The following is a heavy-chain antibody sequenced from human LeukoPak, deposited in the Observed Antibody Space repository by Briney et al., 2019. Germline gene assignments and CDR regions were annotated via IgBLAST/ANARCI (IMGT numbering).Heavy chain of an antibody. CDR2: INPSGGTT. Sequence: ASVKVSCNASGYTFTSYHIHWVRQAPGQGLELMGIINPSGGTTNYAQKFRGRVTMTRDMSTSTVYMELRSLRSEETAVYYCAREGVSGSYLGYWGQGTLVTVSS. D-gene: IGHD1-26*01. V-gene: IGHV1-46*01. J-gene: IGHJ4*02. CDR3: AREGVSGSYLGY. CDR1: GYTFTSYH.